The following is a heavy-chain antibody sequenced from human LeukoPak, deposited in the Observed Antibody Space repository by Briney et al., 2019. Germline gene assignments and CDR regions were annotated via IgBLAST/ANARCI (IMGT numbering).Heavy chain of an antibody. CDR3: ARVVVGGKPIRNFDL. CDR2: IYYSGST. CDR1: GGSISSYY. D-gene: IGHD1-26*01. Sequence: SETLSLTCTVSGGSISSYYWSWIRQPPGKGLEWIGYIYYSGSTNYNPSLKSRVTISVDTSKNQFSLKLSSVTAADTAVYYCARVVVGGKPIRNFDLWGRGTLVTVSS. J-gene: IGHJ2*01. V-gene: IGHV4-59*01.